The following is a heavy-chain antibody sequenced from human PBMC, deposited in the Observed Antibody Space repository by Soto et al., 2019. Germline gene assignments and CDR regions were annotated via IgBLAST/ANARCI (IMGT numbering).Heavy chain of an antibody. CDR3: ARDRARHYHILTAAPGDYYGMDV. J-gene: IGHJ6*02. CDR1: GRPFSSYA. CDR2: IIPIFGTA. D-gene: IGHD3-9*01. Sequence: GGSGKICFKASGRPFSSYAVSLVRQAPGQGLEWIQAIIPIFGTANYAQKFQGRVTITADESTSTAYMELSSLRSEDTAVYYCARDRARHYHILTAAPGDYYGMDVWGQGTPVTVSS. V-gene: IGHV1-69*13.